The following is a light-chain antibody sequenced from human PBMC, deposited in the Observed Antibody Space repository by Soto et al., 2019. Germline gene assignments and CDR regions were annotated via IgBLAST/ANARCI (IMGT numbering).Light chain of an antibody. J-gene: IGLJ2*01. CDR1: SSNIGAGYD. CDR2: GNN. Sequence: QSVLTQSPSVSGAPGQRVTISCTGSSSNIGAGYDVHWYQQLPGTAPKLLIYGNNNRPSGVPDRFSGSKSGTSASLAITGLQAEDEADYYCQSYDSSLSPVVFGGGTKVTVL. CDR3: QSYDSSLSPVV. V-gene: IGLV1-40*01.